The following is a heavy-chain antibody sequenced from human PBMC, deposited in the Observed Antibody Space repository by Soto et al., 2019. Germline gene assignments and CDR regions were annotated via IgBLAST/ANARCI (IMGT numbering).Heavy chain of an antibody. V-gene: IGHV2-70*01. CDR1: GFSLSTSGMC. CDR2: IDWDDDK. CDR3: ARYRAAAGIGNWFDP. Sequence: GSGPTLVNPTQTLALTCTFSGFSLSTSGMCVSWIRQPPGKALEWLALIDWDDDKYYSTSLKTRLTISKDTSKNQVVLTMTNMDPVDTATYYCARYRAAAGIGNWFDPWGQGTLVTVSS. D-gene: IGHD6-13*01. J-gene: IGHJ5*02.